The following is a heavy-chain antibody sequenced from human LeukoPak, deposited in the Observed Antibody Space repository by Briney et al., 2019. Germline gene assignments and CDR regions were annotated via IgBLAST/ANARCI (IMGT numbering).Heavy chain of an antibody. CDR2: ISYDGSNK. Sequence: PGRSLRLSCAASGFTFSSYAMHWVRQAPGKGLEWVAVISYDGSNKYYADSVKGRFTISRDNSKNTLYLQMNSLRAKDTAVYYCARDGVDGSGEKGPELSYFDYWGQGTLVTVSS. V-gene: IGHV3-30-3*01. CDR3: ARDGVDGSGEKGPELSYFDY. J-gene: IGHJ4*02. D-gene: IGHD3-10*01. CDR1: GFTFSSYA.